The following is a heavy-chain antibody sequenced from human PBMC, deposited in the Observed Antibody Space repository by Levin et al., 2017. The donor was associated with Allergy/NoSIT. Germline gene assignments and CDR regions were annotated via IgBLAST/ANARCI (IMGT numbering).Heavy chain of an antibody. Sequence: PSETLSLTCAVFDGSLSGYSWNWIRQSPGKGLEWIGEINYAGGITDNPSLRSGLTISLDTSKKQLSLHLRSVTAADTAVYYCARGFNSGFTDFWGQGTPVIVSS. CDR2: INYAGGI. J-gene: IGHJ4*02. V-gene: IGHV4-34*01. D-gene: IGHD6-19*01. CDR3: ARGFNSGFTDF. CDR1: DGSLSGYS.